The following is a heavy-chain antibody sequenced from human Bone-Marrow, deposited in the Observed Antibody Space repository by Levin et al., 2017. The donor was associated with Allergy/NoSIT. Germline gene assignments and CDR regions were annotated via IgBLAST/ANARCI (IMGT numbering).Heavy chain of an antibody. V-gene: IGHV3-30-3*01. Sequence: GGSLRLSCAASGFTFSSYAMHWVRQAPGKGLEWVAVISYDGSNKYYADSVKGRFTISRDNSKNTLYLQMNSLRAEDTAVYYCARVRYPLLYYFDYWGQGTLVTVSS. D-gene: IGHD1-26*01. CDR3: ARVRYPLLYYFDY. CDR1: GFTFSSYA. CDR2: ISYDGSNK. J-gene: IGHJ4*02.